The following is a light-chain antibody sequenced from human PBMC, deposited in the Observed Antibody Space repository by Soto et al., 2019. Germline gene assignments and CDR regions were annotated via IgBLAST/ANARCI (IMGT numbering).Light chain of an antibody. CDR2: GAS. Sequence: EIVLTQSPGTLSLSPGERATLSCRASQSVSNNYLAWYQQKPGQAPRLLIYGASTRATGVPDRFSGSGSGTEFTLTISSLQSKDFAVYYCQQYNNRPPETFGQGTKVDIK. CDR1: QSVSNN. CDR3: QQYNNRPPET. J-gene: IGKJ1*01. V-gene: IGKV3-15*01.